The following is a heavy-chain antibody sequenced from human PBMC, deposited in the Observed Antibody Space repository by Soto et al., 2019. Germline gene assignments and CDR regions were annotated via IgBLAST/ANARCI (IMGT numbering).Heavy chain of an antibody. V-gene: IGHV1-3*01. D-gene: IGHD4-17*01. CDR1: GYTFTSYA. CDR3: ARAVKATVTTFAY. J-gene: IGHJ4*02. CDR2: INAGNGNT. Sequence: ASVKVSCKASGYTFTSYAMHWVRQAPGQRLEWMGWINAGNGNTKYSQKFQGRVTITRDTSASTAYMELSSLRSGDTAVYYCARAVKATVTTFAYWGQGTLVTVSS.